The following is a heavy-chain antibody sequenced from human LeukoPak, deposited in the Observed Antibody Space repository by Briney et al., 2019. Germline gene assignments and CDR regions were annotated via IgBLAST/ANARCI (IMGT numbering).Heavy chain of an antibody. V-gene: IGHV3-30*02. CDR3: AKDLVAVAGTGVELRDY. Sequence: GGSLRLSCAASGFTFSSYGMHWVRQAPGKGLEWVSFIRYDGSNKYYADSVKGRFTISRDNSKNTLYLQMNSLRAEDTAVYYCAKDLVAVAGTGVELRDYWGQGTLVTVSS. CDR2: IRYDGSNK. J-gene: IGHJ4*02. CDR1: GFTFSSYG. D-gene: IGHD6-19*01.